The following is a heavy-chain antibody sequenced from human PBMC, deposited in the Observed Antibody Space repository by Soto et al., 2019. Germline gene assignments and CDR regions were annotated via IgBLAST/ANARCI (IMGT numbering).Heavy chain of an antibody. D-gene: IGHD2-15*01. J-gene: IGHJ4*02. CDR3: ARGTVVTHFDY. CDR2: INAGNGNT. V-gene: IGHV1-3*05. CDR1: GYTFTSDA. Sequence: QVQLVQSGAEEKKPGASVKVSCKASGYTFTSDAMHWVRQAPGQRLEWMGWINAGNGNTKYSQKFQGRVTITRDTSASTAYMELSSLRSEDTAVYYCARGTVVTHFDYWGQGTLVTVSS.